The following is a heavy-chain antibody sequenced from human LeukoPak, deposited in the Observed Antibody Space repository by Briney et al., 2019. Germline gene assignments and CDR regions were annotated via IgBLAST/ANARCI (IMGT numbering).Heavy chain of an antibody. CDR2: ISSSSSTI. D-gene: IGHD2-2*01. CDR3: ARGYCSSTSCYENYYGMDV. V-gene: IGHV3-48*01. Sequence: GGSLRLSCAASGFTFSSYSMDWVRQAPGKGLEWVSYISSSSSTIYYADSVKGRFTISRDNAKNSLYLQMNSLRAEDTAVYYCARGYCSSTSCYENYYGMDVWGQGTTVTVSS. J-gene: IGHJ6*02. CDR1: GFTFSSYS.